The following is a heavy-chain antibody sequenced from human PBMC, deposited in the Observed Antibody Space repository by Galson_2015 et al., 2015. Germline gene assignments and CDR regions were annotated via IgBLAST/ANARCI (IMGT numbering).Heavy chain of an antibody. Sequence: SLRLSCAASGFTFSNAWMSWVRQAPGKGLEWVGRIKSKIDGGTTDYAAPVKGRFTISRDDSKNTLSLQMNSLKTEDTAVYYCTTLRLLWPHHWGQGTLVTVSS. CDR2: IKSKIDGGTT. J-gene: IGHJ5*02. CDR3: TTLRLLWPHH. V-gene: IGHV3-15*01. D-gene: IGHD3-10*01. CDR1: GFTFSNAW.